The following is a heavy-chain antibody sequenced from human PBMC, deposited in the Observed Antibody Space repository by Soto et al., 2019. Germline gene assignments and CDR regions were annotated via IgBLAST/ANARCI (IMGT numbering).Heavy chain of an antibody. CDR3: AHRPRGYSYDFDY. CDR1: GFSLSTRGVG. J-gene: IGHJ4*02. CDR2: LYWADDE. Sequence: QITLKESGPTLVKPTQTLTLTCTFSGFSLSTRGVGVGWIRQPPGKALEWLALLYWADDEGYSPSLKSRLTITKATAKNQEVLTVTNMDPVDTATYYCAHRPRGYSYDFDYWGQGTLVTVSS. V-gene: IGHV2-5*02. D-gene: IGHD5-18*01.